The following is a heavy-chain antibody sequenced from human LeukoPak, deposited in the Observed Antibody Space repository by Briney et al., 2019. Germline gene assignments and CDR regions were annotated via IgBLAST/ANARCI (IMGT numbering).Heavy chain of an antibody. J-gene: IGHJ5*02. CDR3: ARVPGPNWFDP. V-gene: IGHV4-38-2*02. CDR1: GYSIRSGYY. Sequence: SETLSLTCTVSGYSIRSGYYWGWIRQPPGKGLEWIGNMYHSGSTFYNPSLRSRVTISVDTSKNQISLYLRSVTAADTAVYYCARVPGPNWFDPWGQGTLVTVSS. CDR2: MYHSGST.